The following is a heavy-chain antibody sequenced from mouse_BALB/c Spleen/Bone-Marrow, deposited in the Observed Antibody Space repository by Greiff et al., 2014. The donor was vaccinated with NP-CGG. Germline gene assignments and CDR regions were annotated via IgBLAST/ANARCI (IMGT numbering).Heavy chain of an antibody. V-gene: IGHV1-77*01. D-gene: IGHD1-1*01. CDR2: IYPGSGST. CDR3: ARSRCDDGYYFDY. CDR1: GYTFTDYV. J-gene: IGHJ2*01. Sequence: VHLVESGPELVKPGASVKMSCKASGYTFTDYVISWVKQRTGQGLEWIGEIYPGSGSTYYNEKFKGKATLTADKSSNTAYMQLSSLTSEDSAVYFCARSRCDDGYYFDYWGQGTTLTVSS.